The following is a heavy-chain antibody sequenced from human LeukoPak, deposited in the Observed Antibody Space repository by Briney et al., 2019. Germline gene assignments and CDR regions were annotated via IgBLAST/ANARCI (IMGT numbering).Heavy chain of an antibody. J-gene: IGHJ4*02. D-gene: IGHD6-19*01. CDR1: GYSISGGYF. CDR2: TAHRGST. Sequence: SETLSLTCDVSGYSISGGYFWGWIRQPPGMGLEWIGSTAHRGSTYYNPSLKGRVSISIDASKNQFSLSLTSVTAADTAIYYCARVTRNSGWFFDYWGQGTLATVSS. CDR3: ARVTRNSGWFFDY. V-gene: IGHV4-38-2*01.